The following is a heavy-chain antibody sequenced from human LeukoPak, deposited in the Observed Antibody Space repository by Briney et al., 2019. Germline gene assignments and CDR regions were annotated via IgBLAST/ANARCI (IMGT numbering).Heavy chain of an antibody. J-gene: IGHJ5*02. CDR3: ARVVAGAHRDEGATFDP. CDR2: MNPNSGNT. D-gene: IGHD1-26*01. CDR1: GYTFTSYD. V-gene: IGHV1-8*01. Sequence: ASVKVSCKASGYTFTSYDINWVRQATGQGLEWMGWMNPNSGNTGYAQKFQGRVTMTRNTSISTAYMELSSLRSEDTAVYYCARVVAGAHRDEGATFDPWGQGTLVTVSS.